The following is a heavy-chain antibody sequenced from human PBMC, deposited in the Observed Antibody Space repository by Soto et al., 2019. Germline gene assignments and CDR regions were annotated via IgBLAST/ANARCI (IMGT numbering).Heavy chain of an antibody. Sequence: ASVKVSCKASGYTFTSYGINWVRQAPGRGLEWMGWINPGNGNTKYSQQFQGRVIIDRDTSASTAYMELSSLRPEDTTVYYCARGGYFDSSNYLAYWGLGTLVTVSS. CDR2: INPGNGNT. CDR1: GYTFTSYG. J-gene: IGHJ4*02. CDR3: ARGGYFDSSNYLAY. D-gene: IGHD3-22*01. V-gene: IGHV1-3*01.